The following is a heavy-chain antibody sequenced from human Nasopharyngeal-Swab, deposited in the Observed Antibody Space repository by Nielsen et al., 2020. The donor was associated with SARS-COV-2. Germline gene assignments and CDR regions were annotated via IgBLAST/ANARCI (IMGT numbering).Heavy chain of an antibody. CDR1: GFTFGNYW. J-gene: IGHJ4*02. CDR2: INADGSST. V-gene: IGHV3-74*01. D-gene: IGHD3-22*01. Sequence: GGSLRLSCVASGFTFGNYWMHWVRQVPGKGLVWVSHINADGSSTTYADSVKGRFTISRDNAKNTLFLQMDNLRAEDTAVYYCTRLTYYYDSSSGGWGQGILVTVSS. CDR3: TRLTYYYDSSSGG.